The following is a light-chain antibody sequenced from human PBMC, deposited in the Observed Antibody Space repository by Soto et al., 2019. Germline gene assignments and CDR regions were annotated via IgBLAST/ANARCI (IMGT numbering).Light chain of an antibody. Sequence: DIETTNSPSSLSASVGETITITCRASPSITSSLTWFPHSPGQPTTPLLFTASNLHTGVSLRFCLSVSGISVSVTIRSLQPEDCATFLCQQCFNLPRTFGPGTKVDIK. CDR1: PSITSS. V-gene: IGKV1-39*01. CDR2: TAS. J-gene: IGKJ1*01. CDR3: QQCFNLPRT.